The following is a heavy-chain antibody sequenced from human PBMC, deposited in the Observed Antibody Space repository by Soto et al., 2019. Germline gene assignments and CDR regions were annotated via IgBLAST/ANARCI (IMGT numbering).Heavy chain of an antibody. D-gene: IGHD3-10*01. Sequence: KTSETLSLTCAVYGGSFSGYDWSWIRQPPGKGLEWIGEINHSGSTNYNPSLKSRVTISVDTSKNQFSLKLSSVTAADTAVYYCARVLRGEQAQYYYYYYMDVWGKGTTVTVSS. V-gene: IGHV4-34*01. CDR1: GGSFSGYD. CDR3: ARVLRGEQAQYYYYYYMDV. J-gene: IGHJ6*03. CDR2: INHSGST.